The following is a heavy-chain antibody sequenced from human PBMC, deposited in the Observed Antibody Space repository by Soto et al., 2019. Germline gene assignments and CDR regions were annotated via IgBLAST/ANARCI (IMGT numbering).Heavy chain of an antibody. CDR3: ARLGQLRYFAWSYPYYYYGMDV. J-gene: IGHJ6*02. CDR1: GGSFSGYS. Sequence: SETLSLTCAVYGGSFSGYSWSWIRQPPGKGLEWMGEINHSGSTNYNPSLTRRVTRSVDTSTNQFSLKLSSVTAADTAVYYCARLGQLRYFAWSYPYYYYGMDVWGQGTTVTVSS. D-gene: IGHD3-9*01. V-gene: IGHV4-34*01. CDR2: INHSGST.